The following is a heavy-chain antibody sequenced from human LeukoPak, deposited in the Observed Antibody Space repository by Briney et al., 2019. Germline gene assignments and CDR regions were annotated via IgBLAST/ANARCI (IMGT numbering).Heavy chain of an antibody. CDR3: ARGEDCSSTSCPTGDY. D-gene: IGHD2-2*01. J-gene: IGHJ4*02. CDR2: ISSSSSYI. V-gene: IGHV3-21*01. CDR1: GFTFSSYS. Sequence: GGSLSLSCAASGFTFSSYSMNWVRQAPGKGLEWVSSISSSSSYIYYADSVKGRFTISRDNAKNSLYLQMNSLRAEDTAVYYCARGEDCSSTSCPTGDYWGQGTLVTVSS.